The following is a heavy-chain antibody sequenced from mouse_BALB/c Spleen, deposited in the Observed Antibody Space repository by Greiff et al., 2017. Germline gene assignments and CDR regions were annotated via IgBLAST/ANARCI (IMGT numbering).Heavy chain of an antibody. CDR1: GYSFTGYF. V-gene: IGHV1-20*02. CDR2: INPYNGDT. CDR3: ARSDGNHDWFAY. J-gene: IGHJ3*01. D-gene: IGHD2-1*01. Sequence: VQLQQSGPELVKPGASVKISCKASGYSFTGYFMNWVMQSHGKSLEWIGRINPYNGDTFYNQKFKGKATLTVDKSSSTAHMELRSLASEDSAVYYCARSDGNHDWFAYWGQGTLVTVSA.